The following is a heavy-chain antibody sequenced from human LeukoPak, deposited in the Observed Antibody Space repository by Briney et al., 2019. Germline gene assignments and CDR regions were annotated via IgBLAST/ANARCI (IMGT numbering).Heavy chain of an antibody. Sequence: GGSLRLSCAASGFTFSSYAMHWVRQAPGKGLEWVANIKQDGSEKYYVDSVKGRFTISGDNAKNSLYLQMNSLRAEDTAVYYCAREGRTYSSGWYIVYYYGMNVWGQGTTVTVSS. J-gene: IGHJ6*02. CDR3: AREGRTYSSGWYIVYYYGMNV. CDR1: GFTFSSYA. D-gene: IGHD6-19*01. V-gene: IGHV3-7*03. CDR2: IKQDGSEK.